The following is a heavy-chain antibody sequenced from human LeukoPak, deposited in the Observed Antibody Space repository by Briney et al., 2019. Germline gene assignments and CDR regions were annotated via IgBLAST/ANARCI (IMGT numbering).Heavy chain of an antibody. Sequence: SGTLSLTCTVAGDSISSRSWWNWVRQPPGKGLEWIGEMYHSGTTNYNPSLNSRVTISVDKSISTAYLQWSSLKASDTAMYYCARHSRGYSGYELIDYWGQGTLVTVSS. V-gene: IGHV4-4*02. CDR3: ARHSRGYSGYELIDY. CDR2: MYHSGTT. J-gene: IGHJ4*02. CDR1: GDSISSRSW. D-gene: IGHD5-12*01.